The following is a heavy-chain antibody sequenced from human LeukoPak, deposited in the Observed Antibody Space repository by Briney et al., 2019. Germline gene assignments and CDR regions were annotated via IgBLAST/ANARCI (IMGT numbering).Heavy chain of an antibody. CDR3: ARSSITMVRGVIKSTTSWYHYYNMDV. D-gene: IGHD3-10*01. Sequence: GGSLRLSSAASGFTFSSYEMNWVRQAPGKGLEWVSYISSSGSNIYYADSVKGRFTIYRDNAKDSLYLQMNRLRDEDTAVYYCARSSITMVRGVIKSTTSWYHYYNMDVWGKGTTVTVSS. V-gene: IGHV3-48*03. CDR1: GFTFSSYE. J-gene: IGHJ6*03. CDR2: ISSSGSNI.